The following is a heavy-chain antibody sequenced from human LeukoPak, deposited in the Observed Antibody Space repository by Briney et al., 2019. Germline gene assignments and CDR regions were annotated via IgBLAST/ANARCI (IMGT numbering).Heavy chain of an antibody. Sequence: GGSLRLSCAASGFTFSSYGMHWVRQAPGKGLEWVAFIRYDGSNKYYADSVKGRFTISRDNSKNTLYLQMNSLRAEDTAVYYCAKGMGWWGAFDIWGQGTMVTVSS. CDR3: AKGMGWWGAFDI. D-gene: IGHD2-15*01. J-gene: IGHJ3*02. CDR2: IRYDGSNK. V-gene: IGHV3-30*02. CDR1: GFTFSSYG.